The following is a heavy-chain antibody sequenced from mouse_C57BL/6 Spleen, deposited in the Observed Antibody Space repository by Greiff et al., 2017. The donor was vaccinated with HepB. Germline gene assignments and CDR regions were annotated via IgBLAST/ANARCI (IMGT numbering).Heavy chain of an antibody. CDR2: IHPNSGST. CDR1: GYTFTSYW. CDR3: ARRGITTVVATDFDY. D-gene: IGHD1-1*01. Sequence: QVQLQQPGAELVKPGASVKLSCKASGYTFTSYWMHWVKQRPGQGLEWIGMIHPNSGSTNYNEKFKSKATLTVDKSSSTAYMQLISLTSEDSAVYYCARRGITTVVATDFDYWGQGTTLTVSS. V-gene: IGHV1-64*01. J-gene: IGHJ2*01.